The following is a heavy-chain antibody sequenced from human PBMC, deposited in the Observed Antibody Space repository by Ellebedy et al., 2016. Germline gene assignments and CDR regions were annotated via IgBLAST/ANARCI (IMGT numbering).Heavy chain of an antibody. CDR2: ITPSGETK. CDR1: GYTFTNYY. CDR3: AREGPATFYFDY. D-gene: IGHD2-2*01. Sequence: ASVKVSCKASGYTFTNYYIHWVRQSPGQGLEWMGIITPSGETKRYAQNFLGRVTITRDTSTSTVYMELNSLRSEDTAMYYCAREGPATFYFDYWGQGTLVTVSS. J-gene: IGHJ4*02. V-gene: IGHV1-46*01.